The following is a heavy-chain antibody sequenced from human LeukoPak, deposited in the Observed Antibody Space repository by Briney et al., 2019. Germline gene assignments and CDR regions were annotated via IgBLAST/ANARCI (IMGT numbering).Heavy chain of an antibody. CDR1: GYTFTSYG. CDR2: ISAYNGNT. Sequence: ASVKVSCKASGYTFTSYGISWVRQAPGQGLEWMGWISAYNGNTNYAQKLQGRVTMTTDTSTSTAYMELSSLRSEDTAVYYCAKPKSSYYDGSGYYYDYWGQGTLVTVSS. J-gene: IGHJ4*02. CDR3: AKPKSSYYDGSGYYYDY. D-gene: IGHD3-22*01. V-gene: IGHV1-18*01.